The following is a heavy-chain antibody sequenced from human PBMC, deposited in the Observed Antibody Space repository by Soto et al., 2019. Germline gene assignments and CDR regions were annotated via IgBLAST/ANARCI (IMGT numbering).Heavy chain of an antibody. V-gene: IGHV3-53*01. J-gene: IGHJ5*02. CDR2: IYTGGST. CDR3: ARAYGGNPALFDP. Sequence: EVQLVESGGGLIQPGGSLRLSCAACGFTVSRDYMSWVRQAPGKGLEWVSVIYTGGSTYYADSVKGRFTFSRDNSKNTLYLQMNSLRAEDTAVYYCARAYGGNPALFDPWGQGTLVTVSS. D-gene: IGHD4-17*01. CDR1: GFTVSRDY.